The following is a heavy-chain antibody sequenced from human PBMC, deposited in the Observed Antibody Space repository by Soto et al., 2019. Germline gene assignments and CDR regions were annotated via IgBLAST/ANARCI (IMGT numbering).Heavy chain of an antibody. CDR1: GGTFSSYA. D-gene: IGHD3-3*02. CDR3: ARAGGIRDGYNQHFDY. Sequence: QVQLVQSGAEVKKPGSSVKVSCKASGGTFSSYAISWVRQAPGQGLEWMGGIIPIFGTANYAQKFQGIVTITADESTSTAYMELSSLRAEDTAVYYCARAGGIRDGYNQHFDYWGQGTMVTVAA. V-gene: IGHV1-69*01. J-gene: IGHJ4*02. CDR2: IIPIFGTA.